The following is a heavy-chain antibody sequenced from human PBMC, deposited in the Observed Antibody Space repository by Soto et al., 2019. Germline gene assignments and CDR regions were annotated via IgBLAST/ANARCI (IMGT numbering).Heavy chain of an antibody. D-gene: IGHD6-19*01. Sequence: WGSLRLSCAASGFTFSNAWMSWVRQAPGKGLEWVGRIKSKTDGGTTDYAAPVKGRFTISRDDSKNTLYLQMNSLKTEDTAVYYCTTVAGTFGAYYGMDVWGQGTTVTVSS. CDR2: IKSKTDGGTT. V-gene: IGHV3-15*01. J-gene: IGHJ6*02. CDR3: TTVAGTFGAYYGMDV. CDR1: GFTFSNAW.